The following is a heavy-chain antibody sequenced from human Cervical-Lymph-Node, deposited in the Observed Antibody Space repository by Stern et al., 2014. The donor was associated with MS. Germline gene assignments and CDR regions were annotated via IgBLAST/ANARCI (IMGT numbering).Heavy chain of an antibody. CDR1: GATFSTYA. CDR2: IVPIFDKA. J-gene: IGHJ4*02. Sequence: DQLVESGAEVRQPGSSVKVSCKASGATFSTYAISWVRQAPGQGLEWMGGIVPIFDKANYSQSFRGRVTISADESTSTAYLELSSLRSDDTAVYYCAREHHGGNFESWGQGTLVIVSS. CDR3: AREHHGGNFES. D-gene: IGHD4-23*01. V-gene: IGHV1-69*01.